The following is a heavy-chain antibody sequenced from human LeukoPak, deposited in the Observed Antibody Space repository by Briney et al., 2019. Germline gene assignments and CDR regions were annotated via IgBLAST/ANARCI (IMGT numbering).Heavy chain of an antibody. CDR3: AKDSGYSYGQPPHFDY. CDR2: IGGSGGST. J-gene: IGHJ4*02. D-gene: IGHD5-18*01. CDR1: GFTFSSYA. Sequence: GGSLRLSCAASGFTFSSYAMSWVRQAPGKGLEWVSAIGGSGGSTYYADSVKGRFTISRDNSKNTLYLQMNSLRAEDTAVYYCAKDSGYSYGQPPHFDYWGQGTLVTVSS. V-gene: IGHV3-23*01.